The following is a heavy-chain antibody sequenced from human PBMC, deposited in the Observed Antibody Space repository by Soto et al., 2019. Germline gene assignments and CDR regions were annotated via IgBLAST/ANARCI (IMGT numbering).Heavy chain of an antibody. CDR1: GFTFSSYE. Sequence: GGSLRLSCAASGFTFSSYEMNWVRQAPGKGLEWVSYISSSGSTIYYADSVKGRFTTSRDNAKNSLYLKMNSLRAEDTAVYYCARESYRGIVVVIAIPENDAFDIWGQGTMVTVSS. J-gene: IGHJ3*02. V-gene: IGHV3-48*03. CDR2: ISSSGSTI. CDR3: ARESYRGIVVVIAIPENDAFDI. D-gene: IGHD2-21*01.